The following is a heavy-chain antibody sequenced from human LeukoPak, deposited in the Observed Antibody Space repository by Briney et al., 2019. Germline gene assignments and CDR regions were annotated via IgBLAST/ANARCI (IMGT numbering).Heavy chain of an antibody. J-gene: IGHJ5*02. CDR2: IFYTGST. V-gene: IGHV4-39*01. CDR3: AGTYYYDSGNDQRHHNYFDP. CDR1: GDSISNSHYY. D-gene: IGHD3-22*01. Sequence: SETLSLTCTVSGDSISNSHYYWAWIRPPPGKGLEWIGNIFYTGSTNYNASLKSRVTISVDSSKNQFSLRLSSVTAADTAVYYCAGTYYYDSGNDQRHHNYFDPWGQGTLVTVSS.